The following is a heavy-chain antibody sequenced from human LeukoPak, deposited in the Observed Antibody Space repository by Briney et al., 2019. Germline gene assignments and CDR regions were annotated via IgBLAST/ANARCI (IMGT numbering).Heavy chain of an antibody. CDR2: INPSGGST. Sequence: EASVKVSCKASGYTFTSYYMHWVRQAPGQGLEWMGIINPSGGSTSYAQKFQGRVTMTRDTSTSTVYMELSSLRSEDTAVYYCARQTYYYDSSGYFNLPYYFDYWGQGTLVTVSS. J-gene: IGHJ4*02. D-gene: IGHD3-22*01. CDR1: GYTFTSYY. CDR3: ARQTYYYDSSGYFNLPYYFDY. V-gene: IGHV1-46*01.